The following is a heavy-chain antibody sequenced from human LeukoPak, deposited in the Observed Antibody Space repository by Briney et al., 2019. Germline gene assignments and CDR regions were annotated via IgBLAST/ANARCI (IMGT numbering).Heavy chain of an antibody. CDR3: ATEEIRQWLVGNDY. CDR1: GYTFTDYY. J-gene: IGHJ4*02. CDR2: VDPEDGET. V-gene: IGHV1-69-2*01. Sequence: ASVKISCKVSGYTFTDYYMHWVQQAPGKGLEWMGLVDPEDGETIYAEKFQGRVTINADTSTDTAYMELSSLRSEDTAVYYCATEEIRQWLVGNDYWGQGTLVTVSS. D-gene: IGHD6-19*01.